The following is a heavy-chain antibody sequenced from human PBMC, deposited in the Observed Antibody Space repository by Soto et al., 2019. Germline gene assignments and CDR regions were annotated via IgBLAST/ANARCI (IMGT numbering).Heavy chain of an antibody. D-gene: IGHD3-22*01. J-gene: IGHJ5*02. Sequence: QVQLQQWGAGLLKPSETLSLTCAVYGGSFSGYYWSWIRQPPGKGLEWIGEINHSGSTNYNPSLKSRVTISVDTSKNQFSLKLISVTAADTAVYYCARALPRRVVITWFDPWGQGTLVTVSS. CDR1: GGSFSGYY. V-gene: IGHV4-34*01. CDR2: INHSGST. CDR3: ARALPRRVVITWFDP.